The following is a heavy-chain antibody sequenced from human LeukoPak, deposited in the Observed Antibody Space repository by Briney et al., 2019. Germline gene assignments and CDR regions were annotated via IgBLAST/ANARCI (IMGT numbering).Heavy chain of an antibody. Sequence: PSETLSLTCSVSGGSISINSYYWDWIRQSPGKALEWLGSLYFRGNTYYNPSLKSRVTMSVDTSKNQFSLKLSSVTAADTAVYYCARVDPLRYYYYMDVWGKGTTVTVSS. CDR3: ARVDPLRYYYYMDV. J-gene: IGHJ6*03. D-gene: IGHD3-9*01. V-gene: IGHV4-39*07. CDR2: LYFRGNT. CDR1: GGSISINSYY.